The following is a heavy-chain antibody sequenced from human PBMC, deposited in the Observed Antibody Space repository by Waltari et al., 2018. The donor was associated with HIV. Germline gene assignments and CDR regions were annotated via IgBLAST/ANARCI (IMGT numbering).Heavy chain of an antibody. CDR2: IYDSGRT. CDR1: GGSISNGGYY. D-gene: IGHD3-10*01. J-gene: IGHJ4*02. V-gene: IGHV4-31*01. CDR3: ARDRDGSGALDY. Sequence: QVKLQESGPGRVKPSQTLSLTCTVSGGSISNGGYYWSWIRQHPGKGLQWIGYIYDSGRTYYNPSLRSLVTLSVDTSKNQFSLKVKSVTAADTAMYYCARDRDGSGALDYWGQGNLVTVSA.